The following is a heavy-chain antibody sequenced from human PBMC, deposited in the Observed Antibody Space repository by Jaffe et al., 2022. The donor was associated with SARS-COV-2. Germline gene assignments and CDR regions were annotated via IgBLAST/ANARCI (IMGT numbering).Heavy chain of an antibody. CDR1: GFTFSSYA. D-gene: IGHD3-3*01. V-gene: IGHV3-30-3*01. Sequence: QVQLVESGGGVVQPGRSLRLSCAASGFTFSSYAMHWVRQAPGKGLEWVAVISYDGSNKYYADSVKGRFTISRDNSKNTLYLQMNSLRAEDTAVYYCARDREPVSIDEWPSDYWGQGTLVTVSS. J-gene: IGHJ4*02. CDR3: ARDREPVSIDEWPSDY. CDR2: ISYDGSNK.